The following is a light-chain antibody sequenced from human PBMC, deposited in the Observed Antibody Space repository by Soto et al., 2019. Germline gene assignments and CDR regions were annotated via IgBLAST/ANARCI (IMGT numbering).Light chain of an antibody. CDR1: QTISNW. CDR3: QQFRSFPIT. CDR2: AAS. J-gene: IGKJ5*01. V-gene: IGKV1-12*01. Sequence: DIQMTQSPSFVSASVGDRVTITCRASQTISNWVAWYQQKPGKAPKLLIYAASSLYSGVPSRFSASGSGTDFTLTISSLQPEDFATYYCQQFRSFPITFGQGTRLEIK.